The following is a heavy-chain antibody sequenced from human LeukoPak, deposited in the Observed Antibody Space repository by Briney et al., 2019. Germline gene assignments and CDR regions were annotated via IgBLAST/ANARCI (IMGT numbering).Heavy chain of an antibody. J-gene: IGHJ3*02. Sequence: GGSLRLSCAASGFTFSTYTMNWVRQAPGKGLEWVSSISSSSSYIYYVDSVKGRFTNSRDNAKKSLYLQMNSLRAEDTAVYYCASEYCSSTSCYTLGPDDAFDIWGQGTMVTVSS. CDR1: GFTFSTYT. CDR2: ISSSSSYI. D-gene: IGHD2-2*02. CDR3: ASEYCSSTSCYTLGPDDAFDI. V-gene: IGHV3-21*01.